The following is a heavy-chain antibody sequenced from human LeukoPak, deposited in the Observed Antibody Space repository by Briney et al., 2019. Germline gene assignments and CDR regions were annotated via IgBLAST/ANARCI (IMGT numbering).Heavy chain of an antibody. V-gene: IGHV3-21*01. Sequence: TGGSLRLSCAASGFTFSTYSMHWVRQAPGKGLEWVSSISSSSSYIYYADSVKGRFTISRDNAKNTLYLQMNSLRAEDTAVYYCARGSFGMDVWGKGTTVTVSS. CDR2: ISSSSSYI. D-gene: IGHD3-10*01. CDR3: ARGSFGMDV. J-gene: IGHJ6*04. CDR1: GFTFSTYS.